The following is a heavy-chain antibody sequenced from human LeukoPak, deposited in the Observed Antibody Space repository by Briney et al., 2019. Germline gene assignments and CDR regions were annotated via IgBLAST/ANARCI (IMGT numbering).Heavy chain of an antibody. CDR2: ISSSSTYT. D-gene: IGHD5-12*01. V-gene: IGHV3-11*05. Sequence: KPSETLSLTCTVSGVSITSSYYWGWIRQAPGKGLERVSYISSSSTYTNYADSVKGRFTISRDNAKNSLYLQMNSLRAEDTAVYYCARAKSYDLMEDYWGQGTLVTVSS. J-gene: IGHJ4*02. CDR3: ARAKSYDLMEDY. CDR1: GVSITSSYY.